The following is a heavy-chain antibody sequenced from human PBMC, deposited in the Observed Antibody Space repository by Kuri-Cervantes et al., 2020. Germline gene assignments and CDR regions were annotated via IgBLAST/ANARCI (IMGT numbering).Heavy chain of an antibody. CDR2: IYHSGST. D-gene: IGHD3-10*01. CDR3: ASLSRGEDY. J-gene: IGHJ4*02. V-gene: IGHV4-30-2*01. Sequence: SCAVSGGSISGGGYSWSWIRQPPGKGLEWIGYIYHSGSTYYNPSLKSRVTISVDRSKNQFSLKLSSVTAADTAVYYCASLSRGEDYWGQGTLVTVSS. CDR1: GGSISGGGYS.